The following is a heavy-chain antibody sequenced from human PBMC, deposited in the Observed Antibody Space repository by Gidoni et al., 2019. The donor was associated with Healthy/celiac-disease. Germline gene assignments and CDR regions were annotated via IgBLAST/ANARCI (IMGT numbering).Heavy chain of an antibody. CDR2: ISGMGGTT. CDR3: AKDARIAARVFDY. D-gene: IGHD6-6*01. Sequence: EVQLLESGGGLVQPGGSLRLSCAASGFTFSSYAMSWVRQAPGKGLGWVSAISGMGGTTHYADSVKGRFTISIDNSKNTLYLQMNSRRAEDTAVYYCAKDARIAARVFDYCGQGTLVTVSS. CDR1: GFTFSSYA. J-gene: IGHJ4*02. V-gene: IGHV3-23*01.